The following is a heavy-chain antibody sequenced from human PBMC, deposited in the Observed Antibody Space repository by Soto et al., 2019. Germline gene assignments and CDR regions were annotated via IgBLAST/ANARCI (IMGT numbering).Heavy chain of an antibody. CDR2: IYYSGST. Sequence: SETLSLTCTVSGGSIISGDYYWSWIRQPPGKGLEWIGYIYYSGSTYYNPSLKSRVTISVDTSKNQFSLKLSSVTAADTAVYYCARHDSSGYCLDCWGQGTLVTVSS. V-gene: IGHV4-30-4*01. CDR3: ARHDSSGYCLDC. D-gene: IGHD3-22*01. J-gene: IGHJ4*02. CDR1: GGSIISGDYY.